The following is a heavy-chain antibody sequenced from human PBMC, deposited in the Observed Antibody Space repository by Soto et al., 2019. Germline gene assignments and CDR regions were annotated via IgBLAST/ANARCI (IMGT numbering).Heavy chain of an antibody. CDR2: ISYDGSNK. CDR3: AKVGFSGSSTYYYYYGMDV. CDR1: GFTFSNYG. V-gene: IGHV3-30*18. D-gene: IGHD1-26*01. J-gene: IGHJ6*02. Sequence: QVQLVESGGGVVQPGRSLRLSCAASGFTFSNYGMHWVRQAPGKGLEWVAVISYDGSNKYHADSVKGRFIISRDNSKNTLYLQMNSLRAEDTALYYCAKVGFSGSSTYYYYYGMDVWGQGTTVTVSS.